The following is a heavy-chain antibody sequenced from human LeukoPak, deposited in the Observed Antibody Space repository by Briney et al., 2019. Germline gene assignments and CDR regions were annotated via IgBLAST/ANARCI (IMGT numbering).Heavy chain of an antibody. D-gene: IGHD1-26*01. CDR1: GYTFTSYA. V-gene: IGHV1-3*01. J-gene: IGHJ4*02. Sequence: ASVKVSCEASGYTFTSYAMHWVRQAPGQRLEWMGWINAGNGNTKYSQKFQGRVTITRDTSASTAYMELSSLRSEDTAVYYCARAMGVGATTKPSDYWGQGTLVTVSS. CDR2: INAGNGNT. CDR3: ARAMGVGATTKPSDY.